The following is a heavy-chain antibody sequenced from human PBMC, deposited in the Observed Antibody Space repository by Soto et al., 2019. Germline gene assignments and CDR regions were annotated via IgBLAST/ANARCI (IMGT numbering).Heavy chain of an antibody. CDR3: ASLAGYSIS. CDR2: IIPLFDTP. J-gene: IGHJ4*02. V-gene: IGHV1-69*12. CDR1: GATFSTYA. D-gene: IGHD6-6*01. Sequence: QVHLVQSGAEVKKPGSSVKVSCKTSGATFSTYAISWVRQVPGQGLEWMGGIIPLFDTPNYAQRFQGRVTITADESTSTAYMNLSSLTSEDTALYYCASLAGYSISWGQGTLVTVSS.